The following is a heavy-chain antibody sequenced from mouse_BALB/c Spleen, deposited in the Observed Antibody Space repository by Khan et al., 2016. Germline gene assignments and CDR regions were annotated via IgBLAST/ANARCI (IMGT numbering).Heavy chain of an antibody. Sequence: QIQLVQSGPELKKPGETVKISCKASGYTFTNYGMNWVKQAPGKGLKWMGWINTYTGEPTYADDFKGRFAFSLETSASTAYLQINNLKIEDTATYFCARPYYVSSYFDYWGQGTTLTVSS. D-gene: IGHD1-1*01. CDR1: GYTFTNYG. CDR2: INTYTGEP. V-gene: IGHV9-3-1*01. CDR3: ARPYYVSSYFDY. J-gene: IGHJ2*01.